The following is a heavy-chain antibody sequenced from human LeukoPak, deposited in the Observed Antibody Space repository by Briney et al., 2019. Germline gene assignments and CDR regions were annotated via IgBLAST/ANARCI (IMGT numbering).Heavy chain of an antibody. J-gene: IGHJ4*02. CDR3: TRAVAGHPD. CDR1: GVAFSNYY. CDR2: INHSGDT. Sequence: PSETPSLTCAVSGVAFSNYYWSWVRQSPRKGLEWIGEINHSGDTNYNPSLKSRVTMSIDTSKNQFSLMLTSVTAADTAVYYCTRAVAGHPDWGQGTLVTVSS. V-gene: IGHV4-34*01. D-gene: IGHD6-19*01.